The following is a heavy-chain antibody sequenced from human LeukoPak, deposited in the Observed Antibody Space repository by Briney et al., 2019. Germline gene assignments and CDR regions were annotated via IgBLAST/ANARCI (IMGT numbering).Heavy chain of an antibody. V-gene: IGHV1-69*01. CDR1: GGTFSSYA. D-gene: IGHD4-17*01. CDR2: IIPIFGTA. CDR3: ARDPAHYGDYGYNWSDP. J-gene: IGHJ5*02. Sequence: SVKVSCKASGGTFSSYAISWVRQAPGQGLEWMGGIIPIFGTANYAQKFQGRVTITADESTSTAYMELSSLRSEDTAVYYCARDPAHYGDYGYNWSDPWGQGTLVTVSS.